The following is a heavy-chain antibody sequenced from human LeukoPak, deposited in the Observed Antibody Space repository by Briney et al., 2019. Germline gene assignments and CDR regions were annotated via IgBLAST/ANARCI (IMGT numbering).Heavy chain of an antibody. J-gene: IGHJ4*02. CDR2: IYYSGST. CDR1: GGSISSYY. D-gene: IGHD4-17*01. Sequence: SETLSLTCTVSGGSISSYYWSWIRQPPGKGLEWIGYIYYSGSTNYNPSLKSRVTISVDTSKNQFSLKLSSVTAADTAVYYCARMKTTVTTGSQPFDYWGQGTLVTVSS. CDR3: ARMKTTVTTGSQPFDY. V-gene: IGHV4-59*01.